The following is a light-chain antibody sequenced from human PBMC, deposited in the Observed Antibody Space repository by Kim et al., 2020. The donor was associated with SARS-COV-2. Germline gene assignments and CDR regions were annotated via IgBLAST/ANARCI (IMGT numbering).Light chain of an antibody. Sequence: APRQTDRMNCGGHNIGDKHVHRYQQKPGQTPAVVLQYDSGRPSGIPERFSGSNSGNTATLTISRVEAGDEADYYCQVWDSTSDHVVFGGGTQLTVL. CDR3: QVWDSTSDHVV. J-gene: IGLJ2*01. CDR2: YDS. V-gene: IGLV3-21*02. CDR1: NIGDKH.